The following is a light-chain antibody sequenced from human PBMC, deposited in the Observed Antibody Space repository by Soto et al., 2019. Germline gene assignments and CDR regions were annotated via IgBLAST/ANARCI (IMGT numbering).Light chain of an antibody. Sequence: EIVLTQSPATLSLSPGERATLSCRAGQSIATYLAWYQHKPGQAPRLLIHDASYRAAGIPPRFSGSGSGTDFTLTISSLEPEDFAVYYCQQSSNWPLTFGGGTKVDIK. CDR1: QSIATY. J-gene: IGKJ4*01. CDR2: DAS. CDR3: QQSSNWPLT. V-gene: IGKV3-11*01.